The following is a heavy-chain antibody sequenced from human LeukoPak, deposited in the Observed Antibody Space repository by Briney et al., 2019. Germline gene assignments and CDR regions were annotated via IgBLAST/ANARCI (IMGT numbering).Heavy chain of an antibody. J-gene: IGHJ6*02. V-gene: IGHV3-74*01. CDR1: GFTFTSYW. D-gene: IGHD2-15*01. Sequence: GGSLRLSCAASGFTFTSYWIHWVRQAPGKGLVWVSRIKGDESSTNYADSVKGRFTISRDNAKNTVYLHMNSLRVEDAAVYYCARGIKNYYGVDVWGQGTTVTVSS. CDR2: IKGDESST. CDR3: ARGIKNYYGVDV.